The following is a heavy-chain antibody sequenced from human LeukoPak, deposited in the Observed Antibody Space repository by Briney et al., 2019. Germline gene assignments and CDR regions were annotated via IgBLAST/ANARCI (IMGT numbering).Heavy chain of an antibody. CDR3: ARETPRAYYGLDV. CDR2: INTNTGNP. D-gene: IGHD3-10*01. CDR1: GYTFNRYA. Sequence: ASVKVSCKASGYTFNRYAMNWLRQAPGQGLEWMGWINTNTGNPTYAQGFTGRFVFSLDTSVSTAYLQISSLKAEDTAVYHCARETPRAYYGLDVWGQGTTVTVSS. J-gene: IGHJ6*02. V-gene: IGHV7-4-1*02.